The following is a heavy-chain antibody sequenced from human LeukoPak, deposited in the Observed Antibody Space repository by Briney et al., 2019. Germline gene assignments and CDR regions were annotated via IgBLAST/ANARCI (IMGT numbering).Heavy chain of an antibody. D-gene: IGHD2-2*01. CDR1: GGSISSYY. J-gene: IGHJ6*03. V-gene: IGHV4-4*07. CDR3: ARDGEDIVVVPAANHYYYYYMDV. Sequence: SETLSLTCTVSGGSISSYYWSWIRQPAGKGLEWIGRIYTSGSTNYNPSLKSRVTMSVDTSKDQFSLKLSSVTAADTAVYYCARDGEDIVVVPAANHYYYYYMDVWGKGTTVTVSS. CDR2: IYTSGST.